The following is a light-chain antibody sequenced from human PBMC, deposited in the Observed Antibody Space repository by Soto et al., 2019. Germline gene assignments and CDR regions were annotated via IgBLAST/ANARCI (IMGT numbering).Light chain of an antibody. CDR2: DAS. Sequence: DIPMTQSPSTLSAFVGDRVTITCRASQSISSWLAWYQRRPGTAPKLLIYDASSLESGVPSRFSGSGSGTEFTLTISSLQPDDFATYYCQQYDSYRWTFGQGTKVEIK. CDR1: QSISSW. V-gene: IGKV1-5*01. J-gene: IGKJ1*01. CDR3: QQYDSYRWT.